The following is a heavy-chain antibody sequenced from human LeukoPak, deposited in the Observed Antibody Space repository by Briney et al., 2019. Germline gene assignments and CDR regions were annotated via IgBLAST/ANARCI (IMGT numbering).Heavy chain of an antibody. J-gene: IGHJ4*02. V-gene: IGHV4-59*01. Sequence: SETLSLTCTVSGGSISSYYWSWIRQPPGKGLEWIGYIYYRGSTNYNPSLKSRVTISVETSKNQFSLKLTSVTAAGAPVYCCASAAPLLVALQVFWGEGTLVSVS. CDR2: IYYRGST. D-gene: IGHD2-21*01. CDR3: ASAAPLLVALQVF. CDR1: GGSISSYY.